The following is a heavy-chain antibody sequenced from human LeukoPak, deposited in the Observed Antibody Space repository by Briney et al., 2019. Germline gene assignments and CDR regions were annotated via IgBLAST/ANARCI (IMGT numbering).Heavy chain of an antibody. D-gene: IGHD2-2*02. Sequence: SETLSLTCTVSGGSISSCYWSWIRQPPGKGLEWIGYIYYSGSTNYNPSLKSRVTISVDTSKNQFSLKLSSVTAADTAVYYCARTGYCSSASCYTASRPYYYYYMDVWGKGTTVTVSS. CDR1: GGSISSCY. CDR3: ARTGYCSSASCYTASRPYYYYYMDV. V-gene: IGHV4-59*01. J-gene: IGHJ6*03. CDR2: IYYSGST.